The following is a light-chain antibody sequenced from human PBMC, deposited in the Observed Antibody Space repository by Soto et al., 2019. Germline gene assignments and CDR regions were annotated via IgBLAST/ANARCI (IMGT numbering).Light chain of an antibody. Sequence: DIQMTQSPSTLSASVGERVTITCRASESIGNWLAWHQQKPGKAPALLIYDASTLESGVPSRFRGSGSGTEFTLTISSLQPDDFATYYCQQYNIFWTFGQGTKVDI. CDR1: ESIGNW. CDR3: QQYNIFWT. V-gene: IGKV1-5*01. CDR2: DAS. J-gene: IGKJ1*01.